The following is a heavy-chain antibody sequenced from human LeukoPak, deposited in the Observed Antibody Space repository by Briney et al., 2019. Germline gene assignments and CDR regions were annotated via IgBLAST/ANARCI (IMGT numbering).Heavy chain of an antibody. Sequence: ASVKVSCKASGYTFTSYGISWVRQAPGQGLKWMGWISAYNGNTNYAQKLQGRVTMTTDTSTSTAYMELRSLRSDDTAVYYCARGYVAAAGTNWFDPWGQGTLVTVSS. CDR2: ISAYNGNT. V-gene: IGHV1-18*01. CDR1: GYTFTSYG. D-gene: IGHD6-13*01. CDR3: ARGYVAAAGTNWFDP. J-gene: IGHJ5*02.